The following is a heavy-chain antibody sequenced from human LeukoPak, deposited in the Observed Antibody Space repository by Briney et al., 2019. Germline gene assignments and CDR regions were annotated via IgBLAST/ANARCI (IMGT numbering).Heavy chain of an antibody. D-gene: IGHD3-22*01. J-gene: IGHJ3*02. V-gene: IGHV4-34*01. CDR3: ARVVIYYDSSGYFLDAFDI. CDR1: GGSFSGYY. Sequence: SETLSLTCAVYGGSFSGYYWSWIRQPPGKGLEWIGEINHSGGTNYNPSLKSRVTISVDTSKNQFSLKLSSVTAADTAVYYCARVVIYYDSSGYFLDAFDIWGQGTMVTVSS. CDR2: INHSGGT.